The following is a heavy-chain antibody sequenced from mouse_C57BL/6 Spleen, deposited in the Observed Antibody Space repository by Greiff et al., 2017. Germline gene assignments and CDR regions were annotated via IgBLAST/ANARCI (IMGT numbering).Heavy chain of an antibody. V-gene: IGHV5-4*01. CDR1: GFTFSSYA. CDR3: ARDQGCTKVTTGFPY. D-gene: IGHD2-2*01. J-gene: IGHJ3*01. CDR2: ISAGGSYT. Sequence: EVQLVESGGGLVKPGGSLKLSCAASGFTFSSYAMSWVSQTPEKRLEWVATISAGGSYTSYTDNVKGRFTFSRDNANNNLYLQMIQLKSEDTAVDYCARDQGCTKVTTGFPYWGQGTLVTVSA.